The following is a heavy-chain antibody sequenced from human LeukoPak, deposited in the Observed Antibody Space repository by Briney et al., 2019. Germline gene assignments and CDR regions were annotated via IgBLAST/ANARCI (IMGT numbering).Heavy chain of an antibody. D-gene: IGHD1-14*01. CDR2: ISGDGIST. J-gene: IGHJ4*02. CDR3: ATETIGRHYDY. Sequence: GGSLRLSCAASGFTFDDYAMHWVRQAPGKGLEWVSLISGDGISTYYADSVKGRFTISRDNSKNSLYLQMDSLRDEDTAVYYCATETIGRHYDYWGQGTLLTVSS. V-gene: IGHV3-43*02. CDR1: GFTFDDYA.